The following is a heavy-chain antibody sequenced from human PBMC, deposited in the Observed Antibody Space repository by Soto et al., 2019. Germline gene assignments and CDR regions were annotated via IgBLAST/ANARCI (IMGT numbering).Heavy chain of an antibody. CDR1: GGTFSSYA. D-gene: IGHD3-3*01. CDR3: ARDTIFGVVPSTHSMDV. J-gene: IGHJ6*02. CDR2: IIPIFGTA. V-gene: IGHV1-69*06. Sequence: GASVKVSCKASGGTFSSYAISWVRQAPGQGLEWMGGIIPIFGTANYAQKFQGRVTITADKSTSTAYMELSSLRSEDTAVYYCARDTIFGVVPSTHSMDVWGQGTTVTVSS.